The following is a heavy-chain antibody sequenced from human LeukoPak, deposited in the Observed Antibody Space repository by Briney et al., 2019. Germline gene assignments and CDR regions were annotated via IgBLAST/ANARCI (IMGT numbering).Heavy chain of an antibody. Sequence: PSETLSLTCAVYGGSFSGYYWSWIRQPPGKGLEWIGEINHSGSTNYNPSLKSRVTISVDTSKNQFSLKLSSVIAADTAVYYCARQSGSYYLDYWGQGTLVTVSS. CDR3: ARQSGSYYLDY. D-gene: IGHD1-26*01. CDR2: INHSGST. V-gene: IGHV4-34*01. J-gene: IGHJ4*02. CDR1: GGSFSGYY.